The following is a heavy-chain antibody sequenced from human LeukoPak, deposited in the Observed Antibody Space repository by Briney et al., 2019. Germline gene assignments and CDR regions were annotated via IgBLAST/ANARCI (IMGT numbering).Heavy chain of an antibody. Sequence: PGGSLRLSCAASGFTFSSYGMHWVRQAPGKGLEWVAGIWYDGSNKNYADSVKGRFTISRDNSKNTLYLQMNSLTVEDTAVYYCARASNDYDSNGFSALDYWVQGTLVTVSS. CDR1: GFTFSSYG. CDR3: ARASNDYDSNGFSALDY. J-gene: IGHJ4*02. D-gene: IGHD3-22*01. CDR2: IWYDGSNK. V-gene: IGHV3-33*01.